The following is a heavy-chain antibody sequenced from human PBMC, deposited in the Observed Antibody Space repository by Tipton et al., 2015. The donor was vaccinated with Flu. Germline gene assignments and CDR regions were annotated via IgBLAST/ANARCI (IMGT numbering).Heavy chain of an antibody. J-gene: IGHJ4*02. CDR3: ASHSYSRGRAGH. D-gene: IGHD4-11*01. Sequence: TLSLTCTVSGYSISSGYYWGWIRQPPGKGLEWIGSIDHGGTTYYNPSLKSRVTISVDTSKNLFSLKLSSVTAADTAVFYCASHSYSRGRAGHWGQGTLVTVSS. V-gene: IGHV4-38-2*02. CDR2: IDHGGTT. CDR1: GYSISSGYY.